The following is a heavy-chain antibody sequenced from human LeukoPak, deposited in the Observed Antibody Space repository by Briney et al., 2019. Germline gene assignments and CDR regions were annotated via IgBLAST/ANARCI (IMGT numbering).Heavy chain of an antibody. CDR1: GFTFSSYA. Sequence: GGSLRLSCAASGFTFSSYAMSWVRQAPGKRLKWVSAISGSGGSTYYADSVKGRFTISRDNSKNTLYLQMNSLRAEDTAVYYCAKDGGYCSGGSCPIDAFDIWGQGTMVTVSS. CDR2: ISGSGGST. J-gene: IGHJ3*02. CDR3: AKDGGYCSGGSCPIDAFDI. V-gene: IGHV3-23*01. D-gene: IGHD2-15*01.